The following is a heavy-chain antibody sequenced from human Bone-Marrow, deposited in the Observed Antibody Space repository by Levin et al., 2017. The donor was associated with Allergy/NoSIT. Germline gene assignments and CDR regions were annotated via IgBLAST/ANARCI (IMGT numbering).Heavy chain of an antibody. J-gene: IGHJ5*02. CDR1: GGSISNANW. D-gene: IGHD2-2*01. CDR2: IYDNENS. Sequence: SQTLSLTCAVSGGSISNANWWSWLRQPPGQGLEWIGEIYDNENSNYNPSLKSRVTMSVDKSRNEFSLNLRSVTAADTAVYYCAGNPPEVTAGLGNWFDPWGQGTLVIVSS. CDR3: AGNPPEVTAGLGNWFDP. V-gene: IGHV4-4*02.